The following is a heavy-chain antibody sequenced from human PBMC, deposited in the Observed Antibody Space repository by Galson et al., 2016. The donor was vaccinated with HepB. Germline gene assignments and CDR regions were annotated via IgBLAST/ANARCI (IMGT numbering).Heavy chain of an antibody. V-gene: IGHV3-11*01. D-gene: IGHD6-6*01. Sequence: SLRLSCAASGFRFSDYYMSWIRQVPGKGLEWVAYISKSGSPKYYAESVKGRFTISRDNARKSLYLQMNSLRDEDSAIYYCARDPDTSSKVDYWGQGTLVTVSS. CDR3: ARDPDTSSKVDY. CDR1: GFRFSDYY. J-gene: IGHJ4*02. CDR2: ISKSGSPK.